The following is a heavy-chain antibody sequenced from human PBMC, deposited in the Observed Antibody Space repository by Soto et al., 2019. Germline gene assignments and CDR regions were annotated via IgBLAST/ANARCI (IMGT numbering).Heavy chain of an antibody. CDR3: ARGSGDVDY. CDR1: GGSISSYY. J-gene: IGHJ4*02. D-gene: IGHD2-21*02. Sequence: SETLSLTCTVSGGSISSYYWSWIRQPPGKGLEWIGYIYYSGSTNYNPSLKSRVTISVDTSKNQFSLKLSSVTAADTAVYYCARGSGDVDYWGQGTLVTVSS. V-gene: IGHV4-59*01. CDR2: IYYSGST.